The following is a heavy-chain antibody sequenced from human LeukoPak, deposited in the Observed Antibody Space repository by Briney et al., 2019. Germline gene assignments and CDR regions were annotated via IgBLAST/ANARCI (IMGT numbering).Heavy chain of an antibody. D-gene: IGHD2-15*01. CDR2: INHSGST. V-gene: IGHV4-34*01. J-gene: IGHJ4*02. CDR1: GGSISSYY. CDR3: ARLLQRRISRFNFDY. Sequence: SETLSLTCTVSGGSISSYYWSWIRQPPGKGLEWIGEINHSGSTNYNPSLKSRVTISVDTSKNQFSLKLSSVTAADTAVYYCARLLQRRISRFNFDYWGQGTLVTVSS.